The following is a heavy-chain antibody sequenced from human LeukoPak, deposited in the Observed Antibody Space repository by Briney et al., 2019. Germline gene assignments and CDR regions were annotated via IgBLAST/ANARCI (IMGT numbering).Heavy chain of an antibody. Sequence: GGSLRLSCATSGFTFSSYWMHWVRQAPGKGLVWVSRINIDGSTTSYADSVKGRFTISRDNAKNTLYLQMNSLRAEETAVYYCARDLGVAALDNWGQGTLVTVSS. V-gene: IGHV3-74*01. CDR1: GFTFSSYW. J-gene: IGHJ4*02. CDR2: INIDGSTT. D-gene: IGHD6-19*01. CDR3: ARDLGVAALDN.